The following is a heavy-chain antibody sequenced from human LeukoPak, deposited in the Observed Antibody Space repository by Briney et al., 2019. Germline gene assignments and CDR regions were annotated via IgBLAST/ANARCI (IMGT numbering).Heavy chain of an antibody. CDR3: ARGEGDYYDSSGYYCEFDY. V-gene: IGHV3-23*01. CDR1: GFTFSSYA. CDR2: ITSSGSST. J-gene: IGHJ4*02. Sequence: GGSLRLSCAASGFTFSSYAMSWVRQAQGKGLEWVSAITSSGSSTYYADSVKGRFTISRDNSKNTLYLQMNSLRAEDTAVYYCARGEGDYYDSSGYYCEFDYWGQGTLVTVSS. D-gene: IGHD3-22*01.